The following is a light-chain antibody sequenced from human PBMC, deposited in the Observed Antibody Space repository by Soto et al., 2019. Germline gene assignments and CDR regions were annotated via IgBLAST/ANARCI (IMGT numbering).Light chain of an antibody. V-gene: IGKV4-1*01. CDR3: QQYYSTPLT. J-gene: IGKJ4*01. Sequence: DIVMTQSPDSLAVSLGERATINCKSSQSVLYSSNNKNYLAWYQQKPGQPPKLLIYWASTRESGVPDRFSGSGSGTDFTLTISSLRAEEVAVYYCQQYYSTPLTFGGGTKVEIK. CDR1: QSVLYSSNNKNY. CDR2: WAS.